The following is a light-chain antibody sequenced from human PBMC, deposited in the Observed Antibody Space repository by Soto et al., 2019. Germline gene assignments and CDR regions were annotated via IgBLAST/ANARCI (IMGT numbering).Light chain of an antibody. CDR3: QQYNNWPPCT. Sequence: EIVMTQSPATLSVSPGERATLSCRASQSVSSNLAWYQQKPGQAPRLLIYGASTRSTGIPARFSVSGSGTEFTLTISSLQSESFAVYYCQQYNNWPPCTFGQGTKLEIK. CDR2: GAS. V-gene: IGKV3-15*01. J-gene: IGKJ2*02. CDR1: QSVSSN.